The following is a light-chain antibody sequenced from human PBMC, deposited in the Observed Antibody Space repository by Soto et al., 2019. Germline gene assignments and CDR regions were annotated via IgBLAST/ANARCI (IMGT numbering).Light chain of an antibody. Sequence: QSVLTQPPSASGTPGQRVTISCSGSSSNIGSNYVYWHQQLPGTPPKLLIYRNNQRPSGVPDRFSGSKSGTSASLAISGLRSEDEADYYCAAWDDSLSVVVFGGGTKLTVL. CDR1: SSNIGSNY. V-gene: IGLV1-47*01. CDR3: AAWDDSLSVVV. CDR2: RNN. J-gene: IGLJ2*01.